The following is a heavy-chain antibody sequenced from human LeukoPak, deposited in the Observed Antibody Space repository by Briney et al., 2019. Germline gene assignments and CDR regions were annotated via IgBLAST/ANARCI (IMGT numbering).Heavy chain of an antibody. Sequence: SETLSLTCTVSGGSISSSPYYWGWIRQPPGKGLEWLGTIYYRGSTYSNPSLNSRVTISLDTSKNQFSLRLRSLTAADTALYYCARHYLSDGILSTFDPWGQGTLVTVSS. CDR1: GGSISSSPYY. J-gene: IGHJ5*02. V-gene: IGHV4-39*01. CDR2: IYYRGST. CDR3: ARHYLSDGILSTFDP. D-gene: IGHD2-2*01.